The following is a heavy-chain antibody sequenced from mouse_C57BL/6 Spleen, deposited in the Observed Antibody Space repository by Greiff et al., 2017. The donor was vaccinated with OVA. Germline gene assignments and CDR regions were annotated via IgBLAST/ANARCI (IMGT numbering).Heavy chain of an antibody. CDR3: ARDYVYRGFAY. CDR1: GYTFTDYY. Sequence: EVKLQQSGPVLVKPGASVKMSCKASGYTFTDYYMNWVKQSHGKSLEWIGVINPYNGGTSYNQKFKGKATLTVDKSSSTAYMELNSLTSEDSAVYYCARDYVYRGFAYWGQGTLVTVSA. D-gene: IGHD1-1*02. CDR2: INPYNGGT. J-gene: IGHJ3*01. V-gene: IGHV1-19*01.